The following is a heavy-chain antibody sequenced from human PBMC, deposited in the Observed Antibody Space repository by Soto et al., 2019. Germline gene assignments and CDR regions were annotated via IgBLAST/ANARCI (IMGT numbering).Heavy chain of an antibody. CDR1: GYTFTSYY. Sequence: ASVKVSCKASGYTFTSYYMHWVRQAPGQGLEWMGIINPSGGSTSYAQKFQGRVTMTRDTSTSTVYMELSSLRSEVTAVYYCARDFWVRAFTIAARGSAWFDPWGQGTLVTVYS. J-gene: IGHJ5*02. D-gene: IGHD6-6*01. CDR2: INPSGGST. CDR3: ARDFWVRAFTIAARGSAWFDP. V-gene: IGHV1-46*01.